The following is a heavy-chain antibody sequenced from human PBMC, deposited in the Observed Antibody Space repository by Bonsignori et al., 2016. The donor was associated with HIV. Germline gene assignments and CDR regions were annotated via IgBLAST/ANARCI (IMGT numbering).Heavy chain of an antibody. D-gene: IGHD1-14*01. Sequence: QLVESGGGLVQPGGSLRLSCAASGFSFRTYAMNWVRQAPGKELEWVSFISGSGGRTYYADSVKGRFTISRDSSKNTVYLQMNSLRAEDTALYYCAKGDAASTTWYFNLWGRG. J-gene: IGHJ2*01. CDR1: GFSFRTYA. V-gene: IGHV3-23*04. CDR2: ISGSGGRT. CDR3: AKGDAASTTWYFNL.